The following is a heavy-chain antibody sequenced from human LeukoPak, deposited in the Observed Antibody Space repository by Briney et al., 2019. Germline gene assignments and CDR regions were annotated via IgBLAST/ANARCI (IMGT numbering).Heavy chain of an antibody. D-gene: IGHD2-15*01. V-gene: IGHV4-61*02. Sequence: SETLSLTCTVSGGSISSGSYYWSWIRQPAGKGLEWIGRIYTSGSTNYNPSLKSRVTISVDTSKNQFSLKLSSVTAADTAVYYCARAYCSGGSCYSYYFDYWGQGTLVTVSS. CDR2: IYTSGST. CDR3: ARAYCSGGSCYSYYFDY. CDR1: GGSISSGSYY. J-gene: IGHJ4*02.